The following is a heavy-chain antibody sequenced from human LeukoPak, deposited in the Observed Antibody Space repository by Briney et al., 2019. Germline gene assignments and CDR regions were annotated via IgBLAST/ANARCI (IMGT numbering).Heavy chain of an antibody. V-gene: IGHV1-8*01. Sequence: ASVKVSCTASGYTFTSYDINWVRQATGQGLEWMGWMNPNSGNTGYAQKFQGRVTITRNTSISTAYMELSSLRSEDTAVYYCARVAGSYPVYYYYYMDVWGKGTTVTISS. J-gene: IGHJ6*03. CDR2: MNPNSGNT. CDR1: GYTFTSYD. CDR3: ARVAGSYPVYYYYYMDV. D-gene: IGHD1-26*01.